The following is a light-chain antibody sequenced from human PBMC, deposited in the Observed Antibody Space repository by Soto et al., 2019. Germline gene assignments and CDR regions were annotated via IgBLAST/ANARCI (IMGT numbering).Light chain of an antibody. CDR1: QSIDNW. V-gene: IGKV1-5*03. J-gene: IGKJ1*01. Sequence: DIQMTQSPSTLSAYVGDRVTITCRASQSIDNWLAWYQQRPGKVPRLLIYKESALESGVPSRFSGSGSGTEFTLTISSLQTDDSATYYCQNYNSPPWTFGQGTTVEIK. CDR2: KES. CDR3: QNYNSPPWT.